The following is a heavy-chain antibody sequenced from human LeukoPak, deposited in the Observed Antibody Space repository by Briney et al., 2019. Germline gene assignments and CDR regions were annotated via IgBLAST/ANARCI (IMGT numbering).Heavy chain of an antibody. D-gene: IGHD6-19*01. Sequence: GGSLRLSCVASGFSFSTYGMHWVRQAPGKGLEWVAVIWYDASNKYYADSVKGRFTVSRDNSKNTLYLQMDSLRVEDTAVYYCARDRLAVALYYFDYWGQGTLVTVSS. CDR3: ARDRLAVALYYFDY. CDR2: IWYDASNK. J-gene: IGHJ4*02. V-gene: IGHV3-33*01. CDR1: GFSFSTYG.